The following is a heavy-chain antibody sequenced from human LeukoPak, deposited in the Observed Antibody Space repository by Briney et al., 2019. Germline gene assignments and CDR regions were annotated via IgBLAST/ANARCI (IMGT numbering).Heavy chain of an antibody. Sequence: GGSLRLSCAASGFTFSSYAMSWVRQAPGKGLEWVSAISGSGGSTYYADSVKGRFTISRDNSKNTLYLQMNSLRAEDTAVYYCAKRGVGSGSYPTYYFDYWGQGTLVTVSP. CDR3: AKRGVGSGSYPTYYFDY. J-gene: IGHJ4*02. CDR2: ISGSGGST. D-gene: IGHD1-26*01. CDR1: GFTFSSYA. V-gene: IGHV3-23*01.